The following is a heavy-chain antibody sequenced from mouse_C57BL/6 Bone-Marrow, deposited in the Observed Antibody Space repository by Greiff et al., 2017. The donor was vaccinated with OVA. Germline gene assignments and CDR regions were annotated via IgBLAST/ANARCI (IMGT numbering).Heavy chain of an antibody. V-gene: IGHV14-4*01. D-gene: IGHD1-1*01. CDR1: GFNIKDDY. CDR2: IDPENGAT. J-gene: IGHJ3*01. Sequence: DVQLVESGAELVRPGASVKLSCTASGFNIKDDYMHWVKQRPEQGLEWIGWIDPENGATEYASKFQGKATITADTSSNTAYLQLSSLTSEDTAVYYCTTNYCGSSSWVAYWGQGTLVTVSA. CDR3: TTNYCGSSSWVAY.